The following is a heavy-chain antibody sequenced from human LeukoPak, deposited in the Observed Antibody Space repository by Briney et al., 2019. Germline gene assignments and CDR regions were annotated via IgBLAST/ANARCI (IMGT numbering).Heavy chain of an antibody. D-gene: IGHD3-16*01. CDR2: INPNSGGT. CDR1: GYTFTGYY. V-gene: IGHV1-2*02. J-gene: IGHJ6*02. Sequence: ASVKVSCKASGYTFTGYYMHWVRQVPGQGLEWMGWINPNSGGTNYAQKFQGRVTMTRDTSISTAYMELSRLRSDDTAVYYCARDGVSVGRYYYYYYGMDVWGQGTTVTVSS. CDR3: ARDGVSVGRYYYYYYGMDV.